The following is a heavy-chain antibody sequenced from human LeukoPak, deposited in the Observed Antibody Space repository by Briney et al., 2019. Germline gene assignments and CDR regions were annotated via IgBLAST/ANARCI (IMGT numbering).Heavy chain of an antibody. CDR1: GFTFSSYA. V-gene: IGHV3-30-3*01. D-gene: IGHD2-2*01. J-gene: IGHJ6*02. CDR3: ARDIGDIVVVPAAIPVYGMDV. Sequence: GGSLRLSCAASGFTFSSYAMHWVRQAPGKGLEGVAVISYDGSNKYYADSVKGRFTISRDNSKNTLYLQMNGLRAEDTAVYYCARDIGDIVVVPAAIPVYGMDVWGQGTTVTVSS. CDR2: ISYDGSNK.